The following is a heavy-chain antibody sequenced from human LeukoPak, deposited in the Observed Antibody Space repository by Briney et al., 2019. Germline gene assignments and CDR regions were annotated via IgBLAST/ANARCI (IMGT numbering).Heavy chain of an antibody. D-gene: IGHD5-18*01. J-gene: IGHJ4*02. CDR3: ARDLYSYGNSY. CDR2: IIPILGIA. Sequence: SVKVSCKASGGTFSSYAISWVRQAPGQGLEWMGMIIPILGIANYAQKFQGRVTITADKSTSTAYMELSSLRSEDTAVYYCARDLYSYGNSYWGQGTLVTVSS. CDR1: GGTFSSYA. V-gene: IGHV1-69*04.